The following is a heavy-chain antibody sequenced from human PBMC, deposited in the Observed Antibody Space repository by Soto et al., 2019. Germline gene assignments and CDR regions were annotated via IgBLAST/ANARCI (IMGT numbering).Heavy chain of an antibody. Sequence: SETLSLTCTVSGGSISSSSYYWGWLRQPPGKGLEWIGSIYYSGSTYYNPSLKSRATISVDTSKNQFSLKLSSVTAADTAVYYCARPRRGLNSSRERWGGFDPLGQGTLVTVSS. CDR1: GGSISSSSYY. CDR2: IYYSGST. J-gene: IGHJ5*02. CDR3: ARPRRGLNSSRERWGGFDP. D-gene: IGHD1-1*01. V-gene: IGHV4-39*01.